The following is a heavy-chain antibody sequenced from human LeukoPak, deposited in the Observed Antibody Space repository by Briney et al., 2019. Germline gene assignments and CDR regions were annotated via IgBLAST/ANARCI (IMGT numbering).Heavy chain of an antibody. J-gene: IGHJ1*01. V-gene: IGHV4-34*01. Sequence: SETLSLTCAVYGGSFSGYYWSWIRQPPGKGLEWIGEINHSGSTNYNPSLKSRVTISVDTSKNQFSLKLSSVTAADTAAYYCARGPARIAARPGPYFQHWGQGTLVTVSS. D-gene: IGHD6-6*01. CDR2: INHSGST. CDR3: ARGPARIAARPGPYFQH. CDR1: GGSFSGYY.